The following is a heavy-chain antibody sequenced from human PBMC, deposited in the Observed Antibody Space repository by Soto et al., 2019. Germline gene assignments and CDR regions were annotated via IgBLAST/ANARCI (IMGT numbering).Heavy chain of an antibody. J-gene: IGHJ4*02. CDR3: AIRMYSTRWYYLDY. V-gene: IGHV3-23*01. CDR1: GFTVSSYA. Sequence: EMQLLESGGGLVQAGGSLRLSCAASGFTVSSYALNWVRQAPGKGLEWVSGISASTYYADSVKVRFTISRDTSKNTLYLQMNSLRAEDTAIYFCAIRMYSTRWYYLDYWGQGTLVTVSS. D-gene: IGHD6-13*01. CDR2: ISAST.